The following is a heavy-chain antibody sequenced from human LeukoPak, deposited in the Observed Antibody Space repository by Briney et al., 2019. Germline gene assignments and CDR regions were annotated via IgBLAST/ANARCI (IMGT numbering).Heavy chain of an antibody. D-gene: IGHD3-3*01. Sequence: GASVKVSCKASGYTFTSYDINWVRQATGQGLEWMGWMNPNSGNTGYAQKFQGRVTMTRNTSISTAYMELSSLRSEDTAVYYCARGRGGRSITIFGVVRGGHGMDVWGQGTTVTVSS. CDR3: ARGRGGRSITIFGVVRGGHGMDV. J-gene: IGHJ6*02. V-gene: IGHV1-8*01. CDR2: MNPNSGNT. CDR1: GYTFTSYD.